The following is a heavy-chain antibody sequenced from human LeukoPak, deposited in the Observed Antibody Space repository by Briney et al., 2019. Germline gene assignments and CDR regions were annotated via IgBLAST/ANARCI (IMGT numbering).Heavy chain of an antibody. CDR2: IYYSGKT. J-gene: IGHJ5*01. Sequence: SETLSLTRTVSGGSISSDSYYGGWIRQPPGKGLEWIASIYYSGKTFYNPSLKSRVIISIDASKTQFSLKLTSVTAADTAVYYCGRAPDSWGQGTLVTVSS. CDR1: GGSISSDSYY. CDR3: GRAPDS. V-gene: IGHV4-39*01.